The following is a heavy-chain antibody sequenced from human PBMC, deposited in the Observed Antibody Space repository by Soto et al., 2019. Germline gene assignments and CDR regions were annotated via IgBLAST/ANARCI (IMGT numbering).Heavy chain of an antibody. CDR1: GGSISGGNW. D-gene: IGHD3-10*01. CDR2: IYHSGIT. CDR3: ARQKGYTIVRGVIFAFDF. Sequence: SETLSLTCAVSGGSISGGNWWSWVRQSPGKELEWIGEIYHSGITNYNPSLKSRVTISVDKSKNQFSLKLNSVTAAYTAVYYFARQKGYTIVRGVIFAFDFWGQGTMVTV. J-gene: IGHJ3*01. V-gene: IGHV4-4*02.